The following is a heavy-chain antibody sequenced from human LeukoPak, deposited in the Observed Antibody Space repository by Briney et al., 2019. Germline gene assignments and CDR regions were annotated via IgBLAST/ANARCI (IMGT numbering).Heavy chain of an antibody. Sequence: SETLSLTCTVSGGSISSGGYYWSWIRQHPGKGLEWIGYIYYSGSTYYNPSLKSRVTISVDTSKNQFSLKLSSVTAADTAVYYCARRGVVVTAMSLWYYYGIDVWGQGTTVTVSS. CDR3: ARRGVVVTAMSLWYYYGIDV. CDR1: GGSISSGGYY. D-gene: IGHD2-21*02. CDR2: IYYSGST. V-gene: IGHV4-31*03. J-gene: IGHJ6*02.